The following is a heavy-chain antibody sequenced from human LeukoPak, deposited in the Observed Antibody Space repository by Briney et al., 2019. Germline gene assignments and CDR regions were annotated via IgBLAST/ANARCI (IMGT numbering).Heavy chain of an antibody. J-gene: IGHJ5*02. CDR3: ARAGGYCSGGSCWSNWFDP. D-gene: IGHD2-15*01. CDR2: INPNNGGT. V-gene: IGHV1-2*02. CDR1: GYTFTGYY. Sequence: ASVTVSCTASGYTFTGYYIHWVRQPPGQGLEWMGWINPNNGGTKSAQKFQGRVTMTRDTSTSTAYMDLSRLTSDDTAVYYCARAGGYCSGGSCWSNWFDPWGQGTLVTVSS.